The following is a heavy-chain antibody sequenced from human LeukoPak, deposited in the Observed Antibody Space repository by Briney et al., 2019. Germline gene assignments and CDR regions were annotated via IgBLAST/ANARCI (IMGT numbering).Heavy chain of an antibody. D-gene: IGHD4-23*01. CDR3: APSVVTHYYFDY. J-gene: IGHJ4*02. Sequence: PSETLSLTCSVSGGSISDNNYYWGWRRQPPGMGLEWIGTIHYSGSTYYNPSLRSRVTMSADASKNQFSLKLTSVTAADTAVYYCAPSVVTHYYFDYWGQGTLVTVSS. V-gene: IGHV4-39*01. CDR2: IHYSGST. CDR1: GGSISDNNYY.